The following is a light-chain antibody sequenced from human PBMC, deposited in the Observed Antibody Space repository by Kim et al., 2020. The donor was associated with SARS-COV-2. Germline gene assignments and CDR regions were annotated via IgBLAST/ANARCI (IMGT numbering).Light chain of an antibody. CDR1: QSISSW. Sequence: DIQMTQSPYTLSASVGDRVTITCRASQSISSWLAWYQQNPGKAPKLLIYKASSLGSGVPSRFSGSGSGTEFTLTISSLQPDDFATYYCQQYHSYPYTFGQGTKLEI. V-gene: IGKV1-5*03. CDR3: QQYHSYPYT. J-gene: IGKJ2*01. CDR2: KAS.